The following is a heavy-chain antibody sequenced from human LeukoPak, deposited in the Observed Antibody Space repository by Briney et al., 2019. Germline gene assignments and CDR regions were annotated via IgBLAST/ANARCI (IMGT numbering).Heavy chain of an antibody. CDR3: ARGRGWYCSSTSCQRSAEYFQH. V-gene: IGHV3-30*04. CDR1: GFTFSSYA. J-gene: IGHJ1*01. Sequence: LPGGSLRLSCAASGFTFSSYAMHWVRQAPGKGLEWVAVISYDGSNKYYADSVKGRFTISRDNSKNTLYLQMNSLRAEDTAVYYCARGRGWYCSSTSCQRSAEYFQHWGQGTLVTVSS. CDR2: ISYDGSNK. D-gene: IGHD2-2*01.